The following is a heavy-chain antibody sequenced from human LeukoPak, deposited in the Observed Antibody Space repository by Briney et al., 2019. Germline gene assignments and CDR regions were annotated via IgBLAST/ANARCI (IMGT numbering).Heavy chain of an antibody. CDR1: GASITSRIYY. V-gene: IGHV4-30-2*01. D-gene: IGHD3-9*01. CDR3: ARIDYDILTGYYRDY. CDR2: IYHSGST. J-gene: IGHJ4*02. Sequence: SETLSLTCTVSGASITSRIYYWGWIRQPPGKGLEGIGYIYHSGSTYYNPSLKSRVTISVDRSKNQFSLKLSSVTAADTAVYYCARIDYDILTGYYRDYWGQGTLVTVSS.